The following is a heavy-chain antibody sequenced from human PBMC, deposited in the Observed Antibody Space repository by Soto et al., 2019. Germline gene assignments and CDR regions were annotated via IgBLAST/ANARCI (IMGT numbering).Heavy chain of an antibody. D-gene: IGHD4-4*01. Sequence: PGGSLRLSCAASGFIFSTFTMNWFRQAPGKGLEWVALISSSSTYMYYADSMKGRFTISRDNAKNSLYLQMNSLRAEDTAVYYCARQLGDGSYYSRFDYWGQGTLV. CDR3: ARQLGDGSYYSRFDY. V-gene: IGHV3-21*06. CDR2: ISSSSTYM. CDR1: GFIFSTFT. J-gene: IGHJ4*02.